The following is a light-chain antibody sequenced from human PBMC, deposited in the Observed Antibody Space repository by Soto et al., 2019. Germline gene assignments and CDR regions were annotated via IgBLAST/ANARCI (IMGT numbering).Light chain of an antibody. Sequence: EIVLTQSPATLSLSPGERATLSCRASQTVSSSLAWYQQKPGQAPRLLIYEASNRATGIPARFSGSGSGADFTLTISRLEPEDFAVYYCQQYGSSPTFGQGTKVDIK. CDR3: QQYGSSPT. V-gene: IGKV3-11*01. CDR2: EAS. CDR1: QTVSSS. J-gene: IGKJ1*01.